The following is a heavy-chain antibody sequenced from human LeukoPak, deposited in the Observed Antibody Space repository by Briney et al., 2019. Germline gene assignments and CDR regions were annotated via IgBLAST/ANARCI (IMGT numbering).Heavy chain of an antibody. J-gene: IGHJ4*02. CDR1: GVTFNNYA. CDR2: MSGVGGTT. Sequence: PGGSLRLSCEASGVTFNNYAMSWVRQAPGKGLEWVSAMSGVGGTTYYAASVRGRFTISRDNSKNILSLQMSSLRVEDTAIYYCAKGSQWLLRGGAYFDSWGQGTPVSVSS. CDR3: AKGSQWLLRGGAYFDS. V-gene: IGHV3-23*01. D-gene: IGHD6-19*01.